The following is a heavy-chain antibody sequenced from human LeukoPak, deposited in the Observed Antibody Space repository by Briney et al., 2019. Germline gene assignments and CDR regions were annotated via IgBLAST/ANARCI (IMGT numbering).Heavy chain of an antibody. V-gene: IGHV4-39*07. CDR1: GGSINSGSYY. Sequence: PSETLSLTCTVSGGSINSGSYYWGWIRQPPGKGLEWIGSIYYSGITYYNPSLKSRVTISVDTSKNQFSLKLSSVTAADTAVYYCARSNYYDSSGYTDFWGQGTLVTVSS. J-gene: IGHJ4*02. D-gene: IGHD3-22*01. CDR3: ARSNYYDSSGYTDF. CDR2: IYYSGIT.